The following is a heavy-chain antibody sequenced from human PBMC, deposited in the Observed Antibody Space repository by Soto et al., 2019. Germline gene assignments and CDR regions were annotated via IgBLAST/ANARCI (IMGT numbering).Heavy chain of an antibody. CDR2: IYYSGST. CDR1: GGSISSYY. CDR3: ARHFLKLGWFDP. Sequence: PSETLSLTCTVSGGSISSYYWSWIRHPPGKGLEWIGSIYYSGSTNYNPSLKSRVTISVDTSKNQFSLKLSSVTAADTAVYYCARHFLKLGWFDPWGQGTLVTVSS. D-gene: IGHD7-27*01. J-gene: IGHJ5*02. V-gene: IGHV4-59*08.